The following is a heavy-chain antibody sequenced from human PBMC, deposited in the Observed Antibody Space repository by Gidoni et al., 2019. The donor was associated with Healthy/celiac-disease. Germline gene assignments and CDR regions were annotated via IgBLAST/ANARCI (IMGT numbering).Heavy chain of an antibody. D-gene: IGHD3-22*01. Sequence: QLQLQESGPGLVKPSETLSLTCTVSGGHSSSSRYYWGWIRQPPGKGLEWIGSIYYSGGTYYTPSLKSRVTMPVDTSKNQFSLKLSSVTAADPAVYYCASIGISGYEASPQYFDYWGQGTLVTVSS. CDR1: GGHSSSSRYY. CDR2: IYYSGGT. V-gene: IGHV4-39*01. CDR3: ASIGISGYEASPQYFDY. J-gene: IGHJ4*02.